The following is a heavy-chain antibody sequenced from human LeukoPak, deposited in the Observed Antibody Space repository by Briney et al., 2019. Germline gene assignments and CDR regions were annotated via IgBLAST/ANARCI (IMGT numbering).Heavy chain of an antibody. CDR1: GYTFTSYY. CDR3: ARDERDGGYTAMLGANKWFDP. J-gene: IGHJ5*02. Sequence: ASVKVSCKASGYTFTSYYMHWVRHAPGQGLEWMGIINPSGVSTTYAQKFQGRVTMTRDTSTSTVYMELSSLRSEDTAVYYCARDERDGGYTAMLGANKWFDPWGQGTLVTVSS. V-gene: IGHV1-46*01. CDR2: INPSGVST. D-gene: IGHD5-18*01.